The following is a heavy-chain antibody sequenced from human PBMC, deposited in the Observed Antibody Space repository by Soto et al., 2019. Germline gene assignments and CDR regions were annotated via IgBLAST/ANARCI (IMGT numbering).Heavy chain of an antibody. Sequence: VASVKVSCKASGYTFTTYAIHWVRQAPGQSLEWVGWINVDNGITRYSQKLQGRVTVSRDTSASTAYMELSSLRSEDTAVYYCARSLIFCWGGRCYPEPDYYYVMDVGAKGTTVTVSS. CDR3: ARSLIFCWGGRCYPEPDYYYVMDV. V-gene: IGHV1-3*01. CDR1: GYTFTTYA. J-gene: IGHJ6*04. D-gene: IGHD2-15*01. CDR2: INVDNGIT.